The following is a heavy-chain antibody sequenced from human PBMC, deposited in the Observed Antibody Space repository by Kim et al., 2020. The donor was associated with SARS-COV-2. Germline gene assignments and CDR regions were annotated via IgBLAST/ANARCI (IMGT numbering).Heavy chain of an antibody. Sequence: KVSCKRSGYSFSTYWIGWVRQMPGKGLEWMGIIYPGDSDTRYSPSFQGQVTISVDKSISTAYLQWSSLKASDSAMYYCARLFEVVKPFDSWGQGTLV. CDR1: GYSFSTYW. J-gene: IGHJ5*01. CDR3: ARLFEVVKPFDS. V-gene: IGHV5-51*01. CDR2: IYPGDSDT. D-gene: IGHD2-15*01.